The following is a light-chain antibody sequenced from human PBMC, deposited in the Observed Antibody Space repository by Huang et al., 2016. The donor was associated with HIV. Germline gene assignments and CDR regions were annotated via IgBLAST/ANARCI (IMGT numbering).Light chain of an antibody. V-gene: IGKV2-30*01. CDR2: NVS. J-gene: IGKJ1*01. Sequence: DVVLTQSPLSLPVTLGQPASISCRSSQSLVYSDGNTYLNWFQQRPGQSPRRLIYNVSNRDSWVPDRVSGSGSGTDFTLKISRVEAEDVGFYFCMQGTHSPPGTFGQGTKVEIK. CDR3: MQGTHSPPGT. CDR1: QSLVYSDGNTY.